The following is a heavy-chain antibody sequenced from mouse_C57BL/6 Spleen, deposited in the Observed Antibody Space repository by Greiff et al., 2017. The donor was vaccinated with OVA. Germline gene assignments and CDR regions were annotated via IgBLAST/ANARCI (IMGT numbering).Heavy chain of an antibody. CDR2: IWSGGST. D-gene: IGHD2-5*01. J-gene: IGHJ4*01. Sequence: QVQLQQSGPGLVQPSQSLSITCTVSGFSLTSYGVHWVRQSPGKGLEWLGVIWSGGSTDYNAAFISRLSISKDNSKSQVFFKMNSLQADDTAIYYCARMRAYYSNYGAMDYWGQGTSVTVSS. CDR1: GFSLTSYG. V-gene: IGHV2-2*01. CDR3: ARMRAYYSNYGAMDY.